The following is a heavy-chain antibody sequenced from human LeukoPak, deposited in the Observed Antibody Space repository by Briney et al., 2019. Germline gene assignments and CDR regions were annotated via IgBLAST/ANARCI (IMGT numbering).Heavy chain of an antibody. CDR3: ARAVLYGGYDY. V-gene: IGHV3-21*01. CDR1: GFTFSSYS. J-gene: IGHJ4*02. CDR2: ITSSNYI. D-gene: IGHD5-12*01. Sequence: GGSLRLSCAASGFTFSSYSTNWVRQAPGKGLEWVSSITSSNYIYYADSVKGRFTISRDNAKNSLHLQMNSLRAEDTAVYYCARAVLYGGYDYWGQGTLVTVSS.